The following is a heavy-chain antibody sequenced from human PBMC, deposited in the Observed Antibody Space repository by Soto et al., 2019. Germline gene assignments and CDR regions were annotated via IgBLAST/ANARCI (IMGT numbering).Heavy chain of an antibody. D-gene: IGHD3-22*01. V-gene: IGHV1-46*01. Sequence: QVQVAQSGAEVKRPGASVKVSCWASGYPFTNFYIHWVRQAPGQGLEWMGIINPSGGSTAYAQKFLGRVTMTRDTATSTGYMEVSSLRSEDTAVDDCARADYYGSSGYHLDYWGQGTLVTVSS. CDR2: INPSGGST. J-gene: IGHJ4*02. CDR3: ARADYYGSSGYHLDY. CDR1: GYPFTNFY.